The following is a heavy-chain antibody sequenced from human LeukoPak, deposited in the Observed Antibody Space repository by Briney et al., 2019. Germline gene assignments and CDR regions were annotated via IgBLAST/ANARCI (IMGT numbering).Heavy chain of an antibody. CDR2: VSFSGNT. J-gene: IGHJ3*02. CDR1: GVSISGFY. CDR3: ACLSSNGRRAFDI. V-gene: IGHV4-59*08. Sequence: SETLSLTCAVSGVSISGFYWSWIRQPPGKGLEWIGYVSFSGNTNYNPSLKSRVTISLDTSKSQFSLKLSSVTAADTAVYYCACLSSNGRRAFDIWGQGTMVTVSS. D-gene: IGHD2-8*01.